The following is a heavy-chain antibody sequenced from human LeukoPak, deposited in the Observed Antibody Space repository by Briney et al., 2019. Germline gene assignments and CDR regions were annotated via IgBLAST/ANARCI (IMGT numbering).Heavy chain of an antibody. CDR2: IYYSGST. V-gene: IGHV4-59*01. CDR1: GGSITSYY. D-gene: IGHD3-16*01. Sequence: PSETLSLTCTVSGGSITSYYWSWIRQPPGKGLEWIGYIYYSGSTNYNPSLKSRVTISVDTSKNQFSLKLSSVAAADTAVYYCARSPGDYIWGSYAYWGQGTLVTVSS. CDR3: ARSPGDYIWGSYAY. J-gene: IGHJ4*02.